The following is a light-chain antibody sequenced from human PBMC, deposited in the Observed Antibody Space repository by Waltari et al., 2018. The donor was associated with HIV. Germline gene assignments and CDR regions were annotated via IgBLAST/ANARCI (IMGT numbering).Light chain of an antibody. CDR2: KDS. CDR1: ALPKQY. Sequence: SYELTQPPSVSVSPGQTARITCSGGALPKQYAYWYQQKAGQAPVLVIYKDSERPSGIPERFSGSSSGTTVTLTISGVQAEDEADYYCESADSSLWVFGGGTKLTVL. CDR3: ESADSSLWV. V-gene: IGLV3-25*03. J-gene: IGLJ3*02.